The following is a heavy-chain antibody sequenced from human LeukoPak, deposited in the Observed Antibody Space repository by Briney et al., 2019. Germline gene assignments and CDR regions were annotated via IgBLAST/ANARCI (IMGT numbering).Heavy chain of an antibody. J-gene: IGHJ4*02. CDR1: GGSISSGGYY. Sequence: SQTLSLTCTVSGGSISSGGYYWSWIRQYPEKGLEWIGYIYHSGSTYYNPSLQSRVSISLDMSKNQFSLKLTSVTAADTAVYYCARRMEYYYGNSGYYFDYWGQGALVTVSS. V-gene: IGHV4-31*03. CDR2: IYHSGST. CDR3: ARRMEYYYGNSGYYFDY. D-gene: IGHD3-22*01.